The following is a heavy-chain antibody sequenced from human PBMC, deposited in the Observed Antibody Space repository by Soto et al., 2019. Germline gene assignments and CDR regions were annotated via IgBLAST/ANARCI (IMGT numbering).Heavy chain of an antibody. V-gene: IGHV1-69*01. CDR1: GGTFSSYA. CDR3: ARDLDDYGDYFFDY. J-gene: IGHJ4*02. D-gene: IGHD4-17*01. CDR2: IIPIFGTA. Sequence: QVQLVQSGAEVKKPGSSVKVSCKASGGTFSSYAISWVRQAPGQGLEWMGGIIPIFGTANYAQKFQGRVTITADESTSTAYMKLSSLRSEDTAVYYCARDLDDYGDYFFDYWGQGTLVTVSS.